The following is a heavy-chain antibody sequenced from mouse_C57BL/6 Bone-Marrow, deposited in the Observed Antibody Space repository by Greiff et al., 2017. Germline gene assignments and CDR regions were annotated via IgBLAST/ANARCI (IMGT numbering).Heavy chain of an antibody. CDR2: ISSGSSTI. CDR3: ARDYDYFDY. Sequence: EVKLVESGGGLVKPGGSLKLSCAASGFTFSDYGVHWVRQAPEKGLEWVAYISSGSSTIYYADTVKGRFTISRDNAKNTLFLQMTSLRSEDTAMYYCARDYDYFDYWGQGTTLTVSS. D-gene: IGHD2-4*01. J-gene: IGHJ2*01. V-gene: IGHV5-17*01. CDR1: GFTFSDYG.